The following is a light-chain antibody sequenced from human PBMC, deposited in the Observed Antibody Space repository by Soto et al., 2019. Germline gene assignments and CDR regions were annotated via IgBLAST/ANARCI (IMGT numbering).Light chain of an antibody. Sequence: IQLTHSPSSLSASVGDRVTITCRARQGISSYLAWYQQKPVKAPKLLIYAASTLQSGVPSRFSGSGSGTDFTLTITSLQPEDVATYYCQQLNSYLLTFGGGTKLEIK. CDR2: AAS. J-gene: IGKJ4*01. CDR3: QQLNSYLLT. V-gene: IGKV1-9*01. CDR1: QGISSY.